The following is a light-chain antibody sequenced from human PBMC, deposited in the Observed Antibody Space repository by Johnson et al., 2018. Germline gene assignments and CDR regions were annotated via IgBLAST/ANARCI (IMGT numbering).Light chain of an antibody. CDR3: GTWGSSLSAGNV. CDR1: SSNIGNNY. V-gene: IGLV1-51*02. J-gene: IGLJ1*01. Sequence: QSVLTQPPSVSAAPGQKVTISCSGSSSNIGNNYVSWYQQLPGTAPKLLIYENNKRPSGIPDRFSGSKSGTSATLGITGLQTGDEADYYCGTWGSSLSAGNVCGTGTNVTVL. CDR2: ENN.